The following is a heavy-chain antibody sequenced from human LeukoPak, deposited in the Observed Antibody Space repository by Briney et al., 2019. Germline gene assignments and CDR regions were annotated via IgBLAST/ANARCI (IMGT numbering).Heavy chain of an antibody. CDR2: ISYDGSNK. Sequence: PGGSLRLSCAASGFTFSSYAMHWVRQAPGKGLEWVAVISYDGSNKYYADSVKGRFTISRDNSKNTLYLQMNSLRAEDTAVYYCARDGGLDTWFLEWLLWNHFDYWGQGTLVTVSS. J-gene: IGHJ4*02. D-gene: IGHD3-3*01. CDR3: ARDGGLDTWFLEWLLWNHFDY. CDR1: GFTFSSYA. V-gene: IGHV3-30-3*01.